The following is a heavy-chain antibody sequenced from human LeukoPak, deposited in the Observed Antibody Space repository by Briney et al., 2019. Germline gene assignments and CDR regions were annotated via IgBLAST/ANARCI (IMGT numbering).Heavy chain of an antibody. J-gene: IGHJ4*02. CDR3: AKERHRSSWYIGSE. CDR1: GFTFDDFG. V-gene: IGHV3-9*01. D-gene: IGHD6-13*01. CDR2: ISWNSGSI. Sequence: PGGSLRLSCAGSGFTFDDFGMHWVRQAPGKGLEWVSGISWNSGSIGYADSVKGRFTISRDNAKNSLYLQMNSLRAEDTALYYCAKERHRSSWYIGSEWGQGTLVTVSS.